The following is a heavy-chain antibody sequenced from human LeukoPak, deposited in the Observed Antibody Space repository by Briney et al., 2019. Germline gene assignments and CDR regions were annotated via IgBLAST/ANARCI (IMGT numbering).Heavy chain of an antibody. V-gene: IGHV3-49*04. Sequence: GGSLRLSCTASGFTFGDYAMSWVRQAPGKGLEWVGFIRSKAYGGTTEYAAAVKSRFTISRDDSRSTAYLQMNSLKTEDTAVYYCTRFVGSSTSLIDYWGQGTLVTVSS. CDR1: GFTFGDYA. CDR3: TRFVGSSTSLIDY. J-gene: IGHJ4*02. D-gene: IGHD2-2*01. CDR2: IRSKAYGGTT.